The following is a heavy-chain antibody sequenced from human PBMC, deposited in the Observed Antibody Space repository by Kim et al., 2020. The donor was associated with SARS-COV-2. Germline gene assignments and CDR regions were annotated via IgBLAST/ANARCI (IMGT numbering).Heavy chain of an antibody. V-gene: IGHV1-24*01. CDR2: FDPEDGEI. D-gene: IGHD3-10*01. CDR1: GYTLTELS. J-gene: IGHJ4*02. CDR3: ATGSGSPDYFDY. Sequence: ASVKVSCKVSGYTLTELSMHWVRQAPGKGLEWMGGFDPEDGEIIYAQKFQGRVTMTEDTSTDTAYMELSSLRSEDTAVYYCATGSGSPDYFDYWGQGTLVTVSS.